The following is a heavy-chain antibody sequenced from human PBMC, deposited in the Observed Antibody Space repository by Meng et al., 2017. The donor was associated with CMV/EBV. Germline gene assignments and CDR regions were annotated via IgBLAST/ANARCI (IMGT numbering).Heavy chain of an antibody. D-gene: IGHD1-14*01. Sequence: GESLKISCTASGFTFCDYAMSWVRQAPGKGLEWVGFIRSKAYGGTTEYAASVKGRFTISRDDSKSIAYLQMNSLKTEDTAVYYCTRDRMRVLPTEPNHAYFDYWGQGTLVTVSS. CDR2: IRSKAYGGTT. CDR1: GFTFCDYA. J-gene: IGHJ4*02. V-gene: IGHV3-49*04. CDR3: TRDRMRVLPTEPNHAYFDY.